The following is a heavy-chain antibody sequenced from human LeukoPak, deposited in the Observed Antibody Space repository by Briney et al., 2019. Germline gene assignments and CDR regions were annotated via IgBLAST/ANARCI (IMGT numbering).Heavy chain of an antibody. CDR1: GGTFSSYA. CDR2: IIPIFGTA. J-gene: IGHJ4*02. CDR3: ARDADSGYLRLPVY. Sequence: GASVKVSCKASGGTFSSYAISWVRQAPGQGLEWMGGIIPIFGTANYAQKFQGRVTITTDESTSTAYMELSSLRSEDTVVYYCARDADSGYLRLPVYWGQGTLVTVSS. D-gene: IGHD5-12*01. V-gene: IGHV1-69*05.